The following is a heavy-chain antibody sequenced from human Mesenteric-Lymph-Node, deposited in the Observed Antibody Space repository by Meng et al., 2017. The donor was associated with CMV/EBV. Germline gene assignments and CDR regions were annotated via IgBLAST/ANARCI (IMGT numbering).Heavy chain of an antibody. Sequence: ASVKASCKASGYTFTNYDINWVRQATGQGLEWMGWMNPNSGNTGYAQKFQGRVTMTWNTSISTAYMELSSLRSDDTAVYYCARWREDYPNYYFDYWGQGTLVTVSS. CDR2: MNPNSGNT. D-gene: IGHD4-11*01. J-gene: IGHJ4*02. CDR1: GYTFTNYD. CDR3: ARWREDYPNYYFDY. V-gene: IGHV1-8*01.